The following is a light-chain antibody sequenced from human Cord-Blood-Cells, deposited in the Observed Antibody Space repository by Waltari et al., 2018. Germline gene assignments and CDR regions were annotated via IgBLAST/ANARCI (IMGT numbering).Light chain of an antibody. CDR1: QSVLYSSNNKNY. CDR2: WAS. CDR3: QQYYSTPLT. V-gene: IGKV4-1*01. J-gene: IGKJ4*01. Sequence: DIVMTQSPDYLAVSLGERATIHCKSSQSVLYSSNNKNYLAWYQQQPGQPPKLLIYWASTREAGVPDRFSGSGSGTDFTLTISSLQAEDVAVYYCQQYYSTPLTFGGGTKVEIK.